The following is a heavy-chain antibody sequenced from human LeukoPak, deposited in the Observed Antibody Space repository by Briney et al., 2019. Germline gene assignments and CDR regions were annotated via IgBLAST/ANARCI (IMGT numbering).Heavy chain of an antibody. V-gene: IGHV4-31*03. Sequence: TLSLTCTVSGGSISRGGYYWSWIRQHPGKGLEWIGYIYYSGSTYYNPSLKSRVTISVDTSKNQFSLKLSSVTAADTAVYYCARDLRLEYSMFDPWGQGTLVTVSS. CDR2: IYYSGST. CDR3: ARDLRLEYSMFDP. CDR1: GGSISRGGYY. J-gene: IGHJ5*02. D-gene: IGHD6-6*01.